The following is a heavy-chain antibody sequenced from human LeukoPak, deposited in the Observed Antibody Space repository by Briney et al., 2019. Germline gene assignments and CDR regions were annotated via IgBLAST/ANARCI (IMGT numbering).Heavy chain of an antibody. V-gene: IGHV3-33*01. J-gene: IGHJ6*02. CDR1: GFTFSSYG. D-gene: IGHD6-13*01. CDR2: IWYDGSNK. Sequence: QPGGSLRLSCAASGFTFSSYGMHWVRQAPGKGLEWVAVIWYDGSNKYYADSVKGRFTISRDNSKNMLYLQMNSLRAEDTAVYYCARDRIAAAGIYYYYYYGMDVWGQGTTVTVSS. CDR3: ARDRIAAAGIYYYYYYGMDV.